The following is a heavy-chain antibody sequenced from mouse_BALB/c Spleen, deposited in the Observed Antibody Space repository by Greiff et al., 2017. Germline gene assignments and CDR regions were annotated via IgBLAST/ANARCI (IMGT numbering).Heavy chain of an antibody. J-gene: IGHJ4*01. CDR3: ARGNDGYYVLAMDY. CDR1: GYTFTSYW. V-gene: IGHV1S81*02. Sequence: VQLQQSGAELVKPGASVKLSCKASGYTFTSYWMHWVKQRPGQGLEWIGEINPSNGRTNYNEKFKSKATLTVDKSSSTAYMQLSSLTSEDSAVYYCARGNDGYYVLAMDYWGQGTSVTVSS. CDR2: INPSNGRT. D-gene: IGHD2-3*01.